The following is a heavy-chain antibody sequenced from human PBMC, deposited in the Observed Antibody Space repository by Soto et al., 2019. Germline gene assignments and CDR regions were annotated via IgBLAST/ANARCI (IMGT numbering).Heavy chain of an antibody. J-gene: IGHJ6*02. CDR1: GFTFSSYG. Sequence: GGSLRLSCAASGFTFSSYGMHWVRQAPGKGLEWVAVISYDGSNKYYADSVKGRFTISRDNSKNTLYLQMNSLRAEDTAVYYYDRLSRYYYYGMDVWGQGTTVTVSS. V-gene: IGHV3-30*03. D-gene: IGHD3-16*02. CDR2: ISYDGSNK. CDR3: DRLSRYYYYGMDV.